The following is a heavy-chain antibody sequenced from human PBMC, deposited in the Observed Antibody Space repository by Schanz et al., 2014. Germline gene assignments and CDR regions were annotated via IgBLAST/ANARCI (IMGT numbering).Heavy chain of an antibody. J-gene: IGHJ4*02. V-gene: IGHV1-18*01. CDR1: GYDFHIYA. CDR2: INGYNGHT. D-gene: IGHD5-12*01. CDR3: ARDFSAYVGNYFDY. Sequence: QILLVQPGPEVKKPGASVTVSCKASGYDFHIYAYSWVRQAPGQGLEWMGWINGYNGHTLYAQKFQGRVTMTTDTSTSTSYMELTSLRFDDTAVYYCARDFSAYVGNYFDYWGQGTLVTVSS.